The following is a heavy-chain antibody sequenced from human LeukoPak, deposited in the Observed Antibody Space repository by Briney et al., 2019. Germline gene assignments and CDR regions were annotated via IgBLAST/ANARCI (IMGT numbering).Heavy chain of an antibody. CDR1: GGSFSGYY. V-gene: IGHV4-34*01. Sequence: SETLSLTCAVYGGSFSGYYWSWIRQPPGKGLEWIGEINHSGSTNYNPSLKSRVTISVGTSKNQFSLKLSSVTAADTAVYYCARFPDEGSSGWYDYWGQGTLVTVSS. CDR3: ARFPDEGSSGWYDY. D-gene: IGHD6-19*01. J-gene: IGHJ4*02. CDR2: INHSGST.